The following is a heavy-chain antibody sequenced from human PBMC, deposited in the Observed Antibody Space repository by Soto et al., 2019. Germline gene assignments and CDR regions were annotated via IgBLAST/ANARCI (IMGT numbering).Heavy chain of an antibody. J-gene: IGHJ6*02. CDR2: INPSGGST. CDR3: ARGYYDFWSGYADGMDV. V-gene: IGHV1-46*01. CDR1: GYTFTSYY. D-gene: IGHD3-3*01. Sequence: ASVKVSCKASGYTFTSYYMHWVRQAPGQGLEWMGIINPSGGSTSYAQKFQGRVTMTRDTSTSTVYMELSSLRSDDTAVYYCARGYYDFWSGYADGMDVWGQGTTVTVSS.